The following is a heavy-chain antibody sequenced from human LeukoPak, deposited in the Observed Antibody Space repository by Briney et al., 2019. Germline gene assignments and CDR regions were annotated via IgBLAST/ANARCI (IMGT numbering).Heavy chain of an antibody. CDR2: ISSASTYI. J-gene: IGHJ4*02. Sequence: GESLRLSCAASGFTFSSYSMNWVRQAPGKGLEWVSSISSASTYIYYADSVKGRFTISRDNAKNSLYLQMNSLRAEDTAMYYCARLVWDTTMANGDIDSWGQGTLLIVSS. CDR1: GFTFSSYS. V-gene: IGHV3-21*01. CDR3: ARLVWDTTMANGDIDS. D-gene: IGHD5-18*01.